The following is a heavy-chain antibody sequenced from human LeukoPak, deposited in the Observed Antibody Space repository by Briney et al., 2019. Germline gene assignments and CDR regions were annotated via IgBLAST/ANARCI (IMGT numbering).Heavy chain of an antibody. D-gene: IGHD1-1*01. CDR3: AKDDERNEEY. V-gene: IGHV3-23*01. CDR1: GFTFSSYW. J-gene: IGHJ4*02. CDR2: ISGSGGST. Sequence: SGGSLRLSCAASGFTFSSYWMHWIRQAPGKGLEWVSAISGSGGSTYYADSVKGRFTISRDNSKNTLYLQMNSLRAEDTAVYYCAKDDERNEEYWGQGTLVTVSS.